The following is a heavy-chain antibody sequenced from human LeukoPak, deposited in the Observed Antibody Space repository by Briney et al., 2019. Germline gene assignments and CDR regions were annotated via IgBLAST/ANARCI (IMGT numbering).Heavy chain of an antibody. D-gene: IGHD1-26*01. CDR1: GGSISSYY. Sequence: SETLSLTCTVSGGSISSYYWSWIRQPAGKGLEWIGRIYTSGSTNYNPSLKSRVTMSVDASKNQFSLKLSSVTAADTAVYYCARAMGATTHYGYYCYYMDVWGKGTTVTVSS. CDR3: ARAMGATTHYGYYCYYMDV. V-gene: IGHV4-4*07. J-gene: IGHJ6*03. CDR2: IYTSGST.